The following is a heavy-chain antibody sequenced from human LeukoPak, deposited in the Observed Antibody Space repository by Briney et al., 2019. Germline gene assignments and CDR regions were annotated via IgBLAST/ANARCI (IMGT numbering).Heavy chain of an antibody. V-gene: IGHV4-39*01. J-gene: IGHJ5*02. CDR3: ARQGVYYGSGSWFDP. CDR1: GGSVRSNSYY. Sequence: SETLSLTCTVSGGSVRSNSYYWGWIRQPPGKGLEWIGSIYYSGSTYYNPSLKSRVTISVDTSKNQFSLKLSSVTAADTAMYYCARQGVYYGSGSWFDPWGQGTLVTVSS. D-gene: IGHD3-10*01. CDR2: IYYSGST.